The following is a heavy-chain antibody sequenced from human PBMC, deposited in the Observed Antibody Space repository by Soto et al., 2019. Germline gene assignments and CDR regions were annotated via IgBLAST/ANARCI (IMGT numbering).Heavy chain of an antibody. J-gene: IGHJ4*02. Sequence: GGSLSLSCAASGFTFSSYAMHWVRQAPGTGLEWVAVISHEGSNKYYADSVKGRFTISRDNSKNTLYLQMNSLRTEDTAVYYCARVLGGMAAVPFDYWGQGALVTVSS. CDR2: ISHEGSNK. D-gene: IGHD6-19*01. CDR1: GFTFSSYA. V-gene: IGHV3-30-3*01. CDR3: ARVLGGMAAVPFDY.